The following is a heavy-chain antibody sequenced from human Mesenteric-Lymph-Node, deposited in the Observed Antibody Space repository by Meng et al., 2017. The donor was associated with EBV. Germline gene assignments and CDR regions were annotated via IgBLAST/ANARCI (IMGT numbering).Heavy chain of an antibody. J-gene: IGHJ4*02. CDR2: IYHSGRT. CDR3: EGASDISGYYGGLDY. D-gene: IGHD3-22*01. CDR1: GGSITRTSW. Sequence: QGQWKGPGPGPVQPSGTLSLTCTCSGGSITRTSWGNWGRQPPGQGLEWIGEIYHSGRTNCKPSLQSRVTMSVDKSQNHFSLKLTSVTAADTAVYYCEGASDISGYYGGLDYWGQGILVTVSS. V-gene: IGHV4-4*02.